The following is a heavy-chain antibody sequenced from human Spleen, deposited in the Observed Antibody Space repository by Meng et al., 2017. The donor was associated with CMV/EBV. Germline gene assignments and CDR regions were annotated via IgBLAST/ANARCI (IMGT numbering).Heavy chain of an antibody. J-gene: IGHJ5*02. CDR2: TNGDGSSI. V-gene: IGHV3-74*01. CDR1: GFTFSSYW. Sequence: CAASGFTFSSYWMHWVRQAPGKGLVWVSRTNGDGSSIAYADSVKGRFTISRDNAKNTLYLQMSSLRIEDTAVYYCARDFFALAPTDLWGQGTLVTVSS. CDR3: ARDFFALAPTDL. D-gene: IGHD1-1*01.